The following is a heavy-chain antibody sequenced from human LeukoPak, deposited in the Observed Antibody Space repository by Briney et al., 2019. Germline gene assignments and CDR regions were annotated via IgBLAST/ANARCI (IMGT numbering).Heavy chain of an antibody. V-gene: IGHV3-23*01. J-gene: IGHJ4*02. CDR2: ISGSGSNT. Sequence: GGSLRLSCAASGITFSGSGMSWVRQAPGKGLEWVSTISGSGSNTHYADSVKGRFTISRDNYKDTLYMQMNSLRAEDTAVYYCARDLREWEAFDYWGQGTLVTVSS. CDR3: ARDLREWEAFDY. CDR1: GITFSGSG. D-gene: IGHD1-26*01.